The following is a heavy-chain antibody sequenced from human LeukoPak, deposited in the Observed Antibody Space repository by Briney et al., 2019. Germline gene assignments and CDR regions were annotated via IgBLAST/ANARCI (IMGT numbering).Heavy chain of an antibody. CDR1: GGSIGSSSYY. D-gene: IGHD3-22*01. J-gene: IGHJ4*02. Sequence: SETLSLTCTVSGGSIGSSSYYWGWIRQPPGKGLEWIGSIYYSGSTYYNPSLKSRVTISVDTSKNQFSLELSSVTAADTAVYYCARLDMIVVVTFDYWGQGTLVTVSS. V-gene: IGHV4-39*01. CDR2: IYYSGST. CDR3: ARLDMIVVVTFDY.